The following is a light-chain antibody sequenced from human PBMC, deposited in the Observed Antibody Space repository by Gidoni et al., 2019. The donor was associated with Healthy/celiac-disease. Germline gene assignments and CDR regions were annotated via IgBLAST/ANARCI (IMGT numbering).Light chain of an antibody. Sequence: DIQMTQSPSSLSASVGDRVTITCQASQDISNYLNWYQQKPGKAPKLLIYDASNFETGVPSRLSGSGSGTVFTFTISSLQPEDIATYYCQQYDNLPRTFXQXTKLEIK. V-gene: IGKV1-33*01. CDR2: DAS. CDR1: QDISNY. CDR3: QQYDNLPRT. J-gene: IGKJ2*01.